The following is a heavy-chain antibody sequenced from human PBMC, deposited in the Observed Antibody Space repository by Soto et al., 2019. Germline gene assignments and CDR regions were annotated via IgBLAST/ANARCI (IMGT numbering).Heavy chain of an antibody. CDR2: ISFDGSDK. CDR3: ARRDSGSSMRWEIVRSSHFEF. V-gene: IGHV3-30-3*01. D-gene: IGHD6-19*01. Sequence: HVQLVESGGGVVQPGRSLRLSCVASGFTFSSSAMHWVRQAPGKGLEWVAVISFDGSDKDYADSVKGRFTVSRDNSKNTLFLQMNRLRAEDTAVYYCARRDSGSSMRWEIVRSSHFEFWGQGTLVTVSS. CDR1: GFTFSSSA. J-gene: IGHJ4*02.